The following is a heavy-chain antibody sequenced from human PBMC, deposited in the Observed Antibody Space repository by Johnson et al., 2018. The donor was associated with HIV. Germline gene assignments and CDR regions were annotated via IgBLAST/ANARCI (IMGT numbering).Heavy chain of an antibody. Sequence: VQLVESGGGLIQPGGSLRLSCAASGITVRSNYMSWVRQAPGTGLVWVSVIFTVGDVYYADSVKGRFTISRDNSKNTLYLQMNSLGPEDTAVYSCARLPSGYSRDAFDIWGQGTMVTVSS. D-gene: IGHD5-18*01. CDR1: GITVRSNY. CDR2: IFTVGDV. J-gene: IGHJ3*02. CDR3: ARLPSGYSRDAFDI. V-gene: IGHV3-66*02.